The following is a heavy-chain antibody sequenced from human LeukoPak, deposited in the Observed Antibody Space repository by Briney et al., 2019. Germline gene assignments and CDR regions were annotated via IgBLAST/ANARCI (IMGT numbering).Heavy chain of an antibody. Sequence: PGGSLRLSCMVSGFTLSSYEMSWIRQAPGKGLEWVSSIEYGESTTHYADSVRGRFTISRDNYKNTPYLQLTSLSDDDTAVYFCARNSGWYGISWGQGTLVIVSS. J-gene: IGHJ4*02. CDR2: IEYGESTT. D-gene: IGHD6-19*01. CDR3: ARNSGWYGIS. CDR1: GFTLSSYE. V-gene: IGHV3-23*01.